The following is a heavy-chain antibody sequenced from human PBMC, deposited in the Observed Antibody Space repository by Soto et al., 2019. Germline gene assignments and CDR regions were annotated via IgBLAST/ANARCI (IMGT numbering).Heavy chain of an antibody. Sequence: QVQVVESGGGVDQPGRSLRLSCAASGFTYSSYGMHWVRQAPGTGLEWVAVISYDGSNKYYADSVKGRFTISRDNSKNTLYLQMNSLRAEDTAVYYCANGRTAATTLEFGYWGQGTLVTVSS. D-gene: IGHD4-4*01. V-gene: IGHV3-30*18. CDR1: GFTYSSYG. CDR3: ANGRTAATTLEFGY. CDR2: ISYDGSNK. J-gene: IGHJ4*02.